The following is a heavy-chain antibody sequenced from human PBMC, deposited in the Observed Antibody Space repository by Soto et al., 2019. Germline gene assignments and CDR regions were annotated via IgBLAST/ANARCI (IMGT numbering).Heavy chain of an antibody. CDR2: IYYSGST. CDR3: ARVCGGDCHYGMAV. D-gene: IGHD2-21*02. V-gene: IGHV4-31*03. CDR1: GGSISSGGYY. J-gene: IGHJ6*02. Sequence: QVQLQESGPGLVKPSQTLSLTCTVSGGSISSGGYYWSWIRQHPGKGLEWIGYIYYSGSTYYNPSLKSRVTISVDTSKNPFSLKLSSVTAADTAVYYCARVCGGDCHYGMAVWGQGTTVTVSS.